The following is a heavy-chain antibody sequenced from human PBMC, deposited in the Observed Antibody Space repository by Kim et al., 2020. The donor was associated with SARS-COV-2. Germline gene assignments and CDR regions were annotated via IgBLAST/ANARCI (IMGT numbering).Heavy chain of an antibody. CDR1: GFTFSSFG. CDR2: ISYDGSHK. V-gene: IGHV3-30*18. CDR3: VKDSEGWEVEAAFDH. Sequence: GGSLRLSCSAAGFTFSSFGMHWVRQAPGKGLEWVAVISYDGSHKYYAESVKGRFTISRDSSKNTLYLQMNSLRPEDTAMYYCVKDSEGWEVEAAFDHWGQGTMVVVSS. J-gene: IGHJ3*01. D-gene: IGHD1-26*01.